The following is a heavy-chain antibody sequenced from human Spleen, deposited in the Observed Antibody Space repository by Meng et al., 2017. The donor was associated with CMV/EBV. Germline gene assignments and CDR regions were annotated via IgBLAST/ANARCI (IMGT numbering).Heavy chain of an antibody. V-gene: IGHV3-21*01. CDR2: ISLSSIYI. Sequence: GESLKISCAASGFTFSSYSINWVRQAPGKGLEWVSSISLSSIYIYYADSMKGRFTISRDNAKNSLYLQMNSLRAEDTAVYYCARQNYYDSSGYYQYYFDHWGQGTLVTVSS. CDR1: GFTFSSYS. D-gene: IGHD3-22*01. CDR3: ARQNYYDSSGYYQYYFDH. J-gene: IGHJ4*02.